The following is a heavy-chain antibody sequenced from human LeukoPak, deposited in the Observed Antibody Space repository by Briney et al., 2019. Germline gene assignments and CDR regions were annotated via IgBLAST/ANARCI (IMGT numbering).Heavy chain of an antibody. V-gene: IGHV4-31*03. Sequence: SQTPSLTCTVSGGSISSGGYYSSWIRQHPGKGLEWFGYIYYSGSTYYNPSLKSRVTISVDTSKNQFSLKLSSVTAADTAVYYCARTSPPGGCFDPWDQGTLVTVSS. CDR2: IYYSGST. D-gene: IGHD2-2*01. CDR1: GGSISSGGYY. CDR3: ARTSPPGGCFDP. J-gene: IGHJ5*02.